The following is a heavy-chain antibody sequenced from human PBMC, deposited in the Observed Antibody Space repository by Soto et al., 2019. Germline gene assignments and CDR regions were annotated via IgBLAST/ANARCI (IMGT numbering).Heavy chain of an antibody. J-gene: IGHJ6*02. D-gene: IGHD5-18*01. V-gene: IGHV1-18*04. Sequence: XSVKVSCKASGYTFTSYGISWVRQAPGQGLEWMGWISAYNGNTNYAQKLQGRVTMTTDTSTSTAYMELRSLRSDDTAVYYCARIQLGNTYNYYGMDVSGQGTTVTVSS. CDR1: GYTFTSYG. CDR3: ARIQLGNTYNYYGMDV. CDR2: ISAYNGNT.